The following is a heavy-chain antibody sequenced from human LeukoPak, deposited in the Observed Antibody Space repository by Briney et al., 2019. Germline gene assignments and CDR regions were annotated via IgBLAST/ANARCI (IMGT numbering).Heavy chain of an antibody. J-gene: IGHJ6*03. Sequence: ASVKVSCKASGGTFSSYAISWVRQAPGQGLEWMGGVIPIFGTANYAQKFQGRVTITTDESTSTAYMELSSLRSEDTAVYYCARDSEAASGFSGYMDVWGKGTTVTVSS. D-gene: IGHD3-10*01. CDR3: ARDSEAASGFSGYMDV. CDR1: GGTFSSYA. CDR2: VIPIFGTA. V-gene: IGHV1-69*05.